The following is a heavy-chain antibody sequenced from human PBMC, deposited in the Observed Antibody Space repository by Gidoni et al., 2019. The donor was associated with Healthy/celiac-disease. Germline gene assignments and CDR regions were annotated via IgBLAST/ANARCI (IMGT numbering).Heavy chain of an antibody. J-gene: IGHJ4*02. V-gene: IGHV5-10-1*03. CDR3: ARHRDTAMVRDPFDY. Sequence: DVQPVQSGAEVKKLRESLRIACKGSGYCFSSYWLSWVRQMPGKGLEWMGRIEPSDSYTNDSPSVQGHVTISADKSISTAYLQWSSRKASDTAMYYCARHRDTAMVRDPFDYWGQGTLVTVSS. D-gene: IGHD5-18*01. CDR2: IEPSDSYT. CDR1: GYCFSSYW.